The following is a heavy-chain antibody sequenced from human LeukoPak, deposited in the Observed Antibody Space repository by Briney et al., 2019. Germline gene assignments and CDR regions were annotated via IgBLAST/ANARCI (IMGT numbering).Heavy chain of an antibody. D-gene: IGHD3-3*01. V-gene: IGHV4-59*01. CDR2: IYYSGST. CDR3: AGAGYYDFSFDP. CDR1: GGSISSYY. J-gene: IGHJ5*02. Sequence: PSETLSLTCTVSGGSISSYYWSWIRQPAGKGLEWIGYIYYSGSTNYNPSLKSRVTISVDTSKNQFSLKLSSVTAADTAVYYCAGAGYYDFSFDPWGQGTLVTVSS.